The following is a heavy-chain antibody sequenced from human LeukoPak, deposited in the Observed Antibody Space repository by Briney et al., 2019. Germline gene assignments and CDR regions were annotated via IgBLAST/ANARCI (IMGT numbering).Heavy chain of an antibody. J-gene: IGHJ6*02. CDR2: TYYRSKWYN. CDR3: ARDLRFLEWLLINTPRGGYGMDV. D-gene: IGHD3-3*01. V-gene: IGHV6-1*01. CDR1: GDSVSSNSAA. Sequence: SQTLSLTCAISGDSVSSNSAAWNWIRQSPSRGLEWLGRTYYRSKWYNDYAVSVKSRITINPDTSKNQFSLQLNSVTPEDTAVYYCARDLRFLEWLLINTPRGGYGMDVWGQGTTVTVSS.